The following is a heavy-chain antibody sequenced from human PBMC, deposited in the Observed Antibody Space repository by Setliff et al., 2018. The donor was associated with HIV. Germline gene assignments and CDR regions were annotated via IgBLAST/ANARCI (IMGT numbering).Heavy chain of an antibody. CDR3: ASAGQRPRNYYYYYMDV. CDR2: ISAYNGNT. D-gene: IGHD1-1*01. J-gene: IGHJ6*03. Sequence: ASVKVSCKASGYTFTSYGISWVRQAPGQGLEWMGWISAYNGNTNYAQKLQGRVTMTTDTSTSTAYMELRSLRSDDTAVYYCASAGQRPRNYYYYYMDVWGKGTTVTVSS. CDR1: GYTFTSYG. V-gene: IGHV1-18*01.